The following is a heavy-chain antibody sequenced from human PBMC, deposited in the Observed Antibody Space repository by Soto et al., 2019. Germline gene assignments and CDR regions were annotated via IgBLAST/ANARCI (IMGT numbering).Heavy chain of an antibody. V-gene: IGHV3-23*01. CDR2: VSPNGQGI. CDR1: GFTFSSSA. CDR3: AKDRPSPRDYFHY. Sequence: EVQLLESGGGLVQPGGSLRLSCAASGFTFSSSAISWVRQAPGKGLEWVSAVSPNGQGIYYADSVRGRFTISRDNSKNTVSLHLDSLSAEDTAVYYCAKDRPSPRDYFHYWGEGTLVTVSS. J-gene: IGHJ4*02.